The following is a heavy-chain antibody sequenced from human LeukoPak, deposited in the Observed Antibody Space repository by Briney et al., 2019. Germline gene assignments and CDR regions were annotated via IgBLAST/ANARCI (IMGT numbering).Heavy chain of an antibody. Sequence: PGGSLRLSCVASGFPFSSYWMTWVHQAPGKGLEWVANMKQDGSKKSYVDSVKGRFTISRDNAENSLYLQMNSLRAEDTAIYYCTRVGYIDEGIDYWGQGTLVTVSS. D-gene: IGHD5-24*01. CDR3: TRVGYIDEGIDY. CDR1: GFPFSSYW. J-gene: IGHJ4*02. V-gene: IGHV3-7*04. CDR2: MKQDGSKK.